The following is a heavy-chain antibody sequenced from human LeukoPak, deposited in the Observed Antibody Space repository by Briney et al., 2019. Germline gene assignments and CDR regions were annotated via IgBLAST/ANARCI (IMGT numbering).Heavy chain of an antibody. J-gene: IGHJ6*03. CDR3: AKDWLPLNQLLSLGSPWDYMDV. CDR2: ISGSGGST. D-gene: IGHD2-2*01. Sequence: GGSLRLSCAASGFTFSSYAMSWVRQAPGKGLEWVSAISGSGGSTYYADSVKGRFTISRDNSKNTLYLQMNSLRAEDTAVYYCAKDWLPLNQLLSLGSPWDYMDVWGKGTTVTVSS. CDR1: GFTFSSYA. V-gene: IGHV3-23*01.